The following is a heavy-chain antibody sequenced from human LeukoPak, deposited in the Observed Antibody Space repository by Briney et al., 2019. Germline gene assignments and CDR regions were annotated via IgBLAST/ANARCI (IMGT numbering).Heavy chain of an antibody. CDR2: ISSDGSST. CDR3: ARALPPSVNTPWK. V-gene: IGHV3-74*01. J-gene: IGHJ4*02. Sequence: PGGSLRLSCAASGFTFSSYWMHWVRQAPGKGLVWVSRISSDGSSTSYADSVKGRFTIFRDNAKNTLYLQMNSLGAEDTAVYYCARALPPSVNTPWKWGQGTQVTVSS. D-gene: IGHD1-1*01. CDR1: GFTFSSYW.